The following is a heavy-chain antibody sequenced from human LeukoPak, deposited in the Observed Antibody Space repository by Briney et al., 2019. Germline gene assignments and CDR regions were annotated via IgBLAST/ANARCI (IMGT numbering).Heavy chain of an antibody. Sequence: GGSLRLSCGASGFTFRSYAMYWVRQAPGKGLEWVSGISGSGVSTYYADSVKGRFTISRDNSKNTLYLQMDSLRAEDTAVYYCAKIGYGDFPGYWGQGTLVTVSS. V-gene: IGHV3-23*01. J-gene: IGHJ4*02. D-gene: IGHD4-17*01. CDR1: GFTFRSYA. CDR3: AKIGYGDFPGY. CDR2: ISGSGVST.